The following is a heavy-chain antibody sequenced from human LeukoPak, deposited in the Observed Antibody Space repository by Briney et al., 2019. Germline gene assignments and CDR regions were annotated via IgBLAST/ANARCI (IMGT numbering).Heavy chain of an antibody. Sequence: GGSLRLSCAASGFTFSSYGMNWVRQAPWKGLEWVSSISSSSSYIYYADSVKGRFTISRDNAKNSLYLQMNSLKTEDTAVYYCTRSGPGYFDWSWGQGTLVTVSS. J-gene: IGHJ5*02. CDR2: ISSSSSYI. D-gene: IGHD3-9*01. V-gene: IGHV3-21*03. CDR1: GFTFSSYG. CDR3: TRSGPGYFDWS.